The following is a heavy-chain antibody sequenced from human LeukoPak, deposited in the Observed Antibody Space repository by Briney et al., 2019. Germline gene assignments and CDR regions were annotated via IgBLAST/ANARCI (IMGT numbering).Heavy chain of an antibody. J-gene: IGHJ3*02. CDR2: IYYSGST. D-gene: IGHD6-13*01. V-gene: IGHV4-30-4*01. CDR1: GGSISSGDYY. CDR3: ARAEDSSSWDDAFDI. Sequence: SETLSLTCTVSGGSISSGDYYWSWIRQPPGKGLEWIGYIYYSGSTYYNPFLKSRVTISVDTSKNQFSLKLSSVTAADTAVYYCARAEDSSSWDDAFDIWGQGTMVTVSS.